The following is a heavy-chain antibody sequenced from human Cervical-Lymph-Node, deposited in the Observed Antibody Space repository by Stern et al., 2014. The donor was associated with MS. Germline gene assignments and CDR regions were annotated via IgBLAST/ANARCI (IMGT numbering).Heavy chain of an antibody. CDR1: GFTFNKYA. J-gene: IGHJ6*02. V-gene: IGHV3-23*04. CDR3: AKQYFDSSGYSYYYGMDV. CDR2: ISGSGGSI. D-gene: IGHD3-22*01. Sequence: EVQLVESGGDLVQPGGSLRLSCAASGFTFNKYAMNWVRQAPGKGLEWVSTISGSGGSIYYAVSVKGRFTIARDNSENTLYLQMHSLRAEDTAIYYCAKQYFDSSGYSYYYGMDVWGQGTTVTVSS.